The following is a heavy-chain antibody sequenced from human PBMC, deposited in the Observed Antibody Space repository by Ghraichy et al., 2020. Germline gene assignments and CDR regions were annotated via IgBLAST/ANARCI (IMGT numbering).Heavy chain of an antibody. J-gene: IGHJ5*02. CDR1: GGSISSGDYY. V-gene: IGHV4-30-4*01. CDR3: ARGSTDDYSPNWFDP. Sequence: SQTLSLTCTVSGGSISSGDYYWSWIRQPPGKGLEWIGYIYYSGSTYYNPSLKSRVTISVDTSKNQFSLKLSSVTAADTAVYYCARGSTDDYSPNWFDPWGQGTLVTVSS. CDR2: IYYSGST. D-gene: IGHD4-11*01.